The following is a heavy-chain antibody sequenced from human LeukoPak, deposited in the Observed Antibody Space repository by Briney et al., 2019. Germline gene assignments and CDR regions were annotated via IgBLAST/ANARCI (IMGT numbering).Heavy chain of an antibody. D-gene: IGHD5-12*01. V-gene: IGHV4-4*07. CDR2: IYTSGST. CDR3: ARRGYSGYDGHFDY. CDR1: GGSISSYY. J-gene: IGHJ4*02. Sequence: SETLSLTCTVSGGSISSYYWSWIRQPAGKGLEWIGRIYTSGSTNYNPSLKSRVTMSVDTSKNQFSLKLSSVTAADTAVYYCARRGYSGYDGHFDYWGQGTLVTVSS.